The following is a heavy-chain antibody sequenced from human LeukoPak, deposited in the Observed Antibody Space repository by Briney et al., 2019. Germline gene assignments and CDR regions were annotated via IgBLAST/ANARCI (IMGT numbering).Heavy chain of an antibody. V-gene: IGHV3-23*01. J-gene: IGHJ6*02. D-gene: IGHD6-19*01. CDR3: AKAVAGYYYYGMDV. CDR2: ISGSGGST. Sequence: GGSLRLSCAASGFTFSSYAMSWVRQAPGKGLEWVSAISGSGGSTYYADSVKGRFTISRDNSKNTLYLQVNSLRAEDTAVYYCAKAVAGYYYYGMDVWGQGTTVTVSS. CDR1: GFTFSSYA.